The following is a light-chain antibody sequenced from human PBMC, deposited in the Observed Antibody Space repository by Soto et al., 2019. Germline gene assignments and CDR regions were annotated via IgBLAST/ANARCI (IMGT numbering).Light chain of an antibody. Sequence: QSALTQPPSASGSPGQSVTISCTGTSSDVGAYIFVSWCQQHPGKAPKLMVYDVNRRPPGVPDRFFGSKSGNTASLTVSGLQAEDEADYYCVSFAGGTYVFGTGTKLTVL. V-gene: IGLV2-8*01. J-gene: IGLJ1*01. CDR2: DVN. CDR1: SSDVGAYIF. CDR3: VSFAGGTYV.